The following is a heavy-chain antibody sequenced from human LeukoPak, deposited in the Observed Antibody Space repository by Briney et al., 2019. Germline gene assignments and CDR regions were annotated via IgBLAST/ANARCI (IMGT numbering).Heavy chain of an antibody. D-gene: IGHD6-19*01. CDR1: IVAISTYY. V-gene: IGHV4-59*01. J-gene: IGHJ3*02. Sequence: SETLSLTCTASIVAISTYYWRWVRQPPGKGLEWIGYIYYSGSTNYNPSLKSRVTISVDTSKNQFSLNLSSVTAADTAVYYCARAGDSSGWGAFDIWGQGTMVTVSS. CDR2: IYYSGST. CDR3: ARAGDSSGWGAFDI.